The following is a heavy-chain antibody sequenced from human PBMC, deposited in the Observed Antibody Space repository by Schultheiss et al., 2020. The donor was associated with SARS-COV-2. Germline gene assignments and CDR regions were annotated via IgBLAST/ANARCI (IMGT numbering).Heavy chain of an antibody. CDR2: ISYDGSNK. Sequence: SCKASGFTFSSYAMHWVRQAPGKGLEWVAVISYDGSNKYYADSVKGRFTISRDNAKNTLYLQMNSLRAEDTAVYYCARGSWYFDLWGRGTLVTVSS. CDR3: ARGSWYFDL. V-gene: IGHV3-30*07. J-gene: IGHJ2*01. CDR1: GFTFSSYA.